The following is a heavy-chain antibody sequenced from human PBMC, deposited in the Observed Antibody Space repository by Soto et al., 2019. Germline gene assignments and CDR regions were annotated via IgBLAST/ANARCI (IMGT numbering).Heavy chain of an antibody. CDR1: GFTFSNYG. CDR3: ARDSSKYTYGSFYFDY. D-gene: IGHD5-18*01. CDR2: ISYSSATI. J-gene: IGHJ4*02. V-gene: IGHV3-48*02. Sequence: PGGSLRLSCAASGFTFSNYGINGVRQAPGRGLEWISFISYSSATIHYADSVRGRFTISRDNANNSLYLEMSSLRDEDTAVYFCARDSSKYTYGSFYFDYWGQGTLVTGSS.